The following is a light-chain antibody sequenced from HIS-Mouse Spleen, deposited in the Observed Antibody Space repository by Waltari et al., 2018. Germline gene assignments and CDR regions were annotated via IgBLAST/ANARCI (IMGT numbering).Light chain of an antibody. J-gene: IGLJ3*02. CDR1: SLRSYY. Sequence: SSELTQDPAVSVALGQTVRITCQGDSLRSYYASWYQQKPGQAPVLVIYGKNNRPPGIPDRFSGSSSGKTASLTITGAQAEDEADYYCNSRDSSGNHLGVFGGGTKLTVL. CDR2: GKN. CDR3: NSRDSSGNHLGV. V-gene: IGLV3-19*01.